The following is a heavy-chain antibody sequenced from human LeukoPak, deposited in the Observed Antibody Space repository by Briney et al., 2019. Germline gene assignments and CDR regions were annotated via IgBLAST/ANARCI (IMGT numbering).Heavy chain of an antibody. Sequence: PSETLSLTCTVSGGSISSYYWSWIRQPPGKGLEWIGYIYYSGSTNYNPSLKSRVTISVDTSKNQFSLKLSSVTAADTAVYYCAILGYCSSTSCLNYWGQGTLVTVSS. CDR1: GGSISSYY. J-gene: IGHJ4*02. V-gene: IGHV4-59*12. D-gene: IGHD2-2*01. CDR3: AILGYCSSTSCLNY. CDR2: IYYSGST.